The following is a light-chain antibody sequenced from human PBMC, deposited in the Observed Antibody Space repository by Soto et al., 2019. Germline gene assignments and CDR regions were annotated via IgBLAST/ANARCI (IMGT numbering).Light chain of an antibody. V-gene: IGLV4-69*01. Sequence: QPVLTQSPSASASLGASVKLTCTLSIGHNSYAIAWHQQQPEKGPRFLMKLKSDGSHSKGDGIPDRFSGSSSGAERYLTISSLQSEDEADYYCQTWGSGIRVVFGGGTKLTVL. CDR3: QTWGSGIRVV. J-gene: IGLJ2*01. CDR2: LKSDGSH. CDR1: IGHNSYA.